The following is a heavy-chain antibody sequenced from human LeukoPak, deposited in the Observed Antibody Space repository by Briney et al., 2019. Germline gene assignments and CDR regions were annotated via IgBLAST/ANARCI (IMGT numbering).Heavy chain of an antibody. CDR1: GFAFSDSW. V-gene: IGHV3-7*01. CDR2: IKGDGSAK. J-gene: IGHJ3*02. Sequence: GSLRLSCAASGFAFSDSWMTWIRQAPGKGLEWVAFIKGDGSAKKYVDSVKGRFTISRDNAKNSLFLQMNSLRAEDTAVYYCARDRGWIQHDIWGQGTMVTVSS. CDR3: ARDRGWIQHDI. D-gene: IGHD5-18*01.